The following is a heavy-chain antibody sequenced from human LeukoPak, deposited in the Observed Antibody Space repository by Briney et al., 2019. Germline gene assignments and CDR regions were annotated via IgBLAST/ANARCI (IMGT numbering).Heavy chain of an antibody. V-gene: IGHV3-33*01. D-gene: IGHD5-12*01. CDR2: IWYDGSNK. Sequence: PGRSLRLSCAASGFTFSSYGMHWVRQAPGKGLEWVAVIWYDGSNKYCADSVKGRFTISRDNSKNTLYLQMNSLRSEDTAVYYCARGRGGYDSYYYYSMDVWGQGTTVTVSS. CDR1: GFTFSSYG. CDR3: ARGRGGYDSYYYYSMDV. J-gene: IGHJ6*02.